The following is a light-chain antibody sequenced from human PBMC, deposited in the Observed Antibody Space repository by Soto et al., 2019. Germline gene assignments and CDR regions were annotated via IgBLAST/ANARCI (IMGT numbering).Light chain of an antibody. CDR2: DHN. Sequence: QTVFTEPASFTAAPGERVTISCSGSSGKVGSNFVSWYQPLPGTAPKLLIFDHNNRPSRIPDRFSGSKSGTSATLAITGLQTGDEAHYYGGTWDSSLGAALVGGGTKVTVL. V-gene: IGLV1-51*01. CDR1: SGKVGSNF. J-gene: IGLJ2*01. CDR3: GTWDSSLGAAL.